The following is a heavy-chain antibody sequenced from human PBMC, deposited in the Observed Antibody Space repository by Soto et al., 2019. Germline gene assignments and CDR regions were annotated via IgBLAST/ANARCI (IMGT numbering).Heavy chain of an antibody. Sequence: EVQLVESGGGLVKPGGSLRLSCAASGFTFSSYSMNWVRQAPGQGLEWVSSISSSSSYIYYADSLRGRFTISRDNAKNSLYLQMNSLRAEDTAVYYCTRDRDDILTGKFDYWGQGTLVTVSS. V-gene: IGHV3-21*01. CDR3: TRDRDDILTGKFDY. D-gene: IGHD3-9*01. J-gene: IGHJ4*02. CDR2: ISSSSSYI. CDR1: GFTFSSYS.